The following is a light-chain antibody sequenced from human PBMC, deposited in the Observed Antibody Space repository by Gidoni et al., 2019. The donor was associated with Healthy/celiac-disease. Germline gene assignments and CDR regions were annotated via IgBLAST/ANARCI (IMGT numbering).Light chain of an antibody. V-gene: IGKV3-20*01. CDR1: QSVSSSY. CDR3: QQYGSSPWT. Sequence: EIEWEKSPGTLSLSPGERATLSCRTSQSVSSSYLAWYQQKPGQAPRLLIYGASSRATGLPDRFSGSGSGTDFTLTISRLEPEDFAVYYCQQYGSSPWTFGQGTKVEIK. J-gene: IGKJ1*01. CDR2: GAS.